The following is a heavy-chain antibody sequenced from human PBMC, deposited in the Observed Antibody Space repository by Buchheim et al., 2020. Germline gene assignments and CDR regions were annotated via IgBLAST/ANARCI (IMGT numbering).Heavy chain of an antibody. CDR3: ARDSLSWNDEFYGMDV. CDR1: GGSLSTSNC. Sequence: QVQLQESGPGLVKPSGTLSLTCAVSGGSLSTSNCWSWVRQPPGKGLEWIGAICHSGSTYYNPSLTSRVTISLDKSKNQFSLKVNSVTAADTAVYYCARDSLSWNDEFYGMDVWGQGTT. D-gene: IGHD1-1*01. V-gene: IGHV4-4*02. CDR2: ICHSGST. J-gene: IGHJ6*02.